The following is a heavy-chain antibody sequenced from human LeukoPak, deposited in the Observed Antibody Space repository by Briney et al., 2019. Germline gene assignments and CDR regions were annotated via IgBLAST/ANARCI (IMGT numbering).Heavy chain of an antibody. V-gene: IGHV1-2*02. J-gene: IGHJ4*02. CDR3: ARDMVRGVKLADY. CDR2: INPNSGGT. Sequence: GASVKVSCKASGYTFTGYCMHWVRQAPGQGLEWMGWINPNSGGTNYAQKFQGGVTMTRGTSISTAYMEVSRLRSDDTAVYYCARDMVRGVKLADYWGQGTLVTVSS. D-gene: IGHD3-10*01. CDR1: GYTFTGYC.